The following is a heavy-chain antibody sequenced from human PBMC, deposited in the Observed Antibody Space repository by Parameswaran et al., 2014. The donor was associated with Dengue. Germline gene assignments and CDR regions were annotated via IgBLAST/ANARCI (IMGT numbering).Heavy chain of an antibody. CDR1: GYTFTDYY. CDR3: ARALGPVTPAAKY. Sequence: PGASVKVSCKASGYTFTDYYIQWVRQAPGQGLEWVGWMNPESGAANYAQKLQGRLTMTRDTSIRTAYIELTGLRSDDTAVYYCARALGPVTPAAKYWGQGTLVTVSS. V-gene: IGHV1-2*02. J-gene: IGHJ4*02. CDR2: MNPESGAA. D-gene: IGHD2-2*01.